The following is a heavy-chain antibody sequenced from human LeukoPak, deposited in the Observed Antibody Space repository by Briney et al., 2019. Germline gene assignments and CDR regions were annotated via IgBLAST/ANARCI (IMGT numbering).Heavy chain of an antibody. V-gene: IGHV3-7*01. CDR1: GFFSGSW. Sequence: GGSLRLSCTASGFFSGSWMSWVRRAPGKGLEWVASINQDGSRKYYVDSVKGRFTISRDNANNSLSLQMNSLRAEDMAVYYCARQYSGYDPFDYWGQGTLVTVSS. CDR3: ARQYSGYDPFDY. J-gene: IGHJ4*02. CDR2: INQDGSRK. D-gene: IGHD5-12*01.